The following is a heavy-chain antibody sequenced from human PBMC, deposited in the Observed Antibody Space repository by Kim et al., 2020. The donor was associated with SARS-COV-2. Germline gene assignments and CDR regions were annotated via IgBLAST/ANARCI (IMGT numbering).Heavy chain of an antibody. Sequence: SETLSLTCAVYGGSFSGYYWSWIRQPPGKGLEWIGEINHSGSTNYNPSLKSRVTISVDTSKNQFSLKLSSVTAADTAVYYCARTGHNWNDYYYYMDVWGKGTTVTVSS. D-gene: IGHD1-1*01. CDR1: GGSFSGYY. CDR3: ARTGHNWNDYYYYMDV. CDR2: INHSGST. V-gene: IGHV4-34*01. J-gene: IGHJ6*03.